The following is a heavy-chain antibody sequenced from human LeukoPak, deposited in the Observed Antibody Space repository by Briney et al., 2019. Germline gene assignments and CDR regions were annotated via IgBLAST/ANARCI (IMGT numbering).Heavy chain of an antibody. V-gene: IGHV1-8*01. CDR1: GYAFTSYD. D-gene: IGHD3-10*01. CDR2: MNPNSGNT. CDR3: ARDGYYGSGSHYS. Sequence: ASVKVSCEASGYAFTSYDINWVQQATGQGPEWMGWMNPNSGNTGYAQKFQGRVTMTRNPSISTAYMEVSGLRSEDTAVYYCARDGYYGSGSHYSWGQGTLVTVSS. J-gene: IGHJ4*02.